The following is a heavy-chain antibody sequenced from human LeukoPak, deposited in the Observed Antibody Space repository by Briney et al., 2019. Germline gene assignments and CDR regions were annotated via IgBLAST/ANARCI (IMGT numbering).Heavy chain of an antibody. Sequence: GGSLRLSCAASGFTFSSYSMNWVRQAPGKGLEWVSYISSSSSTIYYADSVKGRFTISRDNAKNSLYLQMNSLRAEDTAVYYCARDRDYSSSWYRAVDAFDIWGQGTMVTVSS. CDR3: ARDRDYSSSWYRAVDAFDI. D-gene: IGHD6-13*01. J-gene: IGHJ3*02. CDR2: ISSSSSTI. CDR1: GFTFSSYS. V-gene: IGHV3-48*04.